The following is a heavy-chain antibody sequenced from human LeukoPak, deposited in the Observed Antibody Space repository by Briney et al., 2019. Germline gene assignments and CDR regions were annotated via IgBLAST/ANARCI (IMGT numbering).Heavy chain of an antibody. CDR1: GFTFSLYS. CDR2: ITSSSRTI. J-gene: IGHJ6*03. V-gene: IGHV3-48*01. Sequence: PGGSLRLSCAASGFTFSLYSMNWVRQAPGKGLELLSYITSSSRTIYYADSVKSRFTISRDNSKNTLYLQMNSLRAEDTALYYCAKSRNFYYYFTEVSGRGTKVTISS. CDR3: AKSRNFYYYFTEV.